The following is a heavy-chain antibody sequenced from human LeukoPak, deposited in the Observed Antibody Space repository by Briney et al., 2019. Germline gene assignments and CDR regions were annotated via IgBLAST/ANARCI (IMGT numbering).Heavy chain of an antibody. CDR3: ARGGSSGWYYYGMDV. V-gene: IGHV4-59*01. J-gene: IGHJ6*02. Sequence: SETLSLTCTVSGGSISSYYWSWIRQPPGKGLEWIGYIYYSGSTNYNPSLKSRVTISVDTSKSQFSLKLSSVTAADTAVYYCARGGSSGWYYYGMDVWGQGTTVTVSS. D-gene: IGHD6-19*01. CDR1: GGSISSYY. CDR2: IYYSGST.